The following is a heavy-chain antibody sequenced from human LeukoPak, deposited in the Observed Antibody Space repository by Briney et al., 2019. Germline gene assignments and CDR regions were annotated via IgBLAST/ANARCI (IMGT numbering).Heavy chain of an antibody. CDR3: AKVDSGSYFLGVDY. D-gene: IGHD1-26*01. CDR1: GFTFDDYA. CDR2: IRGHGVST. J-gene: IGHJ4*02. V-gene: IGHV3-43*02. Sequence: GGSLRLSCAASGFTFDDYAMHWVRQAPGKGLEWVSLIRGHGVSTYYADSVKARFTISRDNSKHSLYLQMNSLRTEDTALYYCAKVDSGSYFLGVDYWGQGTLVTVSS.